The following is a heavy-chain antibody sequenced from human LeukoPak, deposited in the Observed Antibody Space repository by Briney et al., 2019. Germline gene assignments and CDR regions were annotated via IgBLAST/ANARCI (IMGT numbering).Heavy chain of an antibody. CDR1: GYTFTGYY. Sequence: GASVKVSCKATGYTFTGYYMHWVRQAPGQGLEWMGWINPNSGGTNYAQKFQGRVTMTRDTSISTAYMELSRLRSDDTAVYYCARDPLGYCSSTSCYGGNGMDVWGQGTRSPSP. D-gene: IGHD2-2*01. CDR3: ARDPLGYCSSTSCYGGNGMDV. V-gene: IGHV1-2*02. CDR2: INPNSGGT. J-gene: IGHJ6*02.